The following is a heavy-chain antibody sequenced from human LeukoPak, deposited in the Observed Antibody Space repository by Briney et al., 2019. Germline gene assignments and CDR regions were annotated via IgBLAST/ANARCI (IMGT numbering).Heavy chain of an antibody. J-gene: IGHJ5*02. CDR2: IYYSRST. CDR1: GGSVSSGSYY. D-gene: IGHD2-15*01. Sequence: SETLSLTCTVSGGSVSSGSYYWSWIRQPPGKGLEWIGYIYYSRSTNYNPSLKSRVTISVDTSKNQFSLKLSSVTAADTAVYYCARGNYCSGGSCYWFDPWGQGTLVTVSS. V-gene: IGHV4-61*01. CDR3: ARGNYCSGGSCYWFDP.